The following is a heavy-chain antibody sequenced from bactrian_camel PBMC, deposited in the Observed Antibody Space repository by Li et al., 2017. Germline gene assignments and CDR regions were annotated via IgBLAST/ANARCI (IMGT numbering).Heavy chain of an antibody. CDR2: IYSDGSNT. V-gene: IGHV3-2*01. CDR1: GFTFSSYY. CDR3: TRSLRGFLY. Sequence: QVQLVESGGGLVQPGESLRLSCAASGFTFSSYYMSWVRQAPGKGLEWVSSIYSDGSNTDYADSVKGRFTISRDNAKGTVYLQMNSLKSEDTALYYCTRSLRGFLYWGQGTQVTVS. J-gene: IGHJ4*01.